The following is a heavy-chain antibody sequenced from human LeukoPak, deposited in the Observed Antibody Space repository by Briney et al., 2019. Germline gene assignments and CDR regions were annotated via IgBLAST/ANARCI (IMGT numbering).Heavy chain of an antibody. V-gene: IGHV1-2*02. Sequence: ASVEVSCKASGYTFTGYYMHWVRQAPGQGPEWMGWINPNSGGTNYAQKFQGRVTMTRDTSISTAYMELSRLRSDDTAVYYCAREAARILGDYMDVWGKGTTVTVSS. J-gene: IGHJ6*03. CDR1: GYTFTGYY. CDR2: INPNSGGT. CDR3: AREAARILGDYMDV. D-gene: IGHD5-18*01.